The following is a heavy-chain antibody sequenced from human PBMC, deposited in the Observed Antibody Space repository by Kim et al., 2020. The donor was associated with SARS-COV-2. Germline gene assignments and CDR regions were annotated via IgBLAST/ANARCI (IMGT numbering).Heavy chain of an antibody. CDR1: GYTFTSYS. V-gene: IGHV1-18*01. D-gene: IGHD2-21*02. CDR3: AREYFQPLLFGF. Sequence: ASVKVSCKASGYTFTSYSINWVRQAPGQGLEWMGWISAYNGNTNYAQKFQGRVTMTTDTSTNTAYMDLRSLRSDDTAVYYCAREYFQPLLFGFWGQGTLV. J-gene: IGHJ4*02. CDR2: ISAYNGNT.